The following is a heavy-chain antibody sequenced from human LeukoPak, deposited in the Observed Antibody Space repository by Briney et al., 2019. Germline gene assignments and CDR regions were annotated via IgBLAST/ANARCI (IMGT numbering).Heavy chain of an antibody. CDR1: GGSISDNSYY. CDR2: MSYSGNT. CDR3: ARDRTYYFDY. Sequence: SETLSLTCTVSGGSISDNSYYWGWIRQPPGKGLEWIGSMSYSGNTYYNPSLTSRVTISVDTSKNQFSLKLSSVTAADTAVYYCARDRTYYFDYWGQGTLVTVSS. V-gene: IGHV4-39*07. J-gene: IGHJ4*02.